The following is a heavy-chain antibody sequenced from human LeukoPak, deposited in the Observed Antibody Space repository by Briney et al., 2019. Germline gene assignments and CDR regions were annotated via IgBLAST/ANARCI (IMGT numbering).Heavy chain of an antibody. D-gene: IGHD4-17*01. V-gene: IGHV4-59*01. CDR1: GDSISTYY. CDR3: ARVEYGDYGWFDP. Sequence: SETLSLTCTVSGDSISTYYWTWVRQPPGKGLEWIWYISDSGITNYNPSLKSRVTISLATYKNQFSLKLISLAAADTAAYYCARVEYGDYGWFDPWGQGTLVTVSS. CDR2: ISDSGIT. J-gene: IGHJ5*02.